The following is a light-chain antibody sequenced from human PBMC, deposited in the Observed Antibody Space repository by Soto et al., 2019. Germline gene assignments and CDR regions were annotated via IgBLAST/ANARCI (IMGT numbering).Light chain of an antibody. CDR3: QSYDSRLSNYV. CDR2: GDS. V-gene: IGLV1-40*01. CDR1: SSNIGAGYH. J-gene: IGLJ1*01. Sequence: QSVLTQPPSVSGAPGQRVTISCTGSSSNIGAGYHVHWYQQLPGAAPKLLIFGDSNRPSGVPDRFSGSKSGPSASLAITGLQAEDEADYYCQSYDSRLSNYVFGGGTKLTVL.